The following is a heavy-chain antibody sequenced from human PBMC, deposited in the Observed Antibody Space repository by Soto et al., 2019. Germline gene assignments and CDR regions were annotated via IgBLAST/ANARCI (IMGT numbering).Heavy chain of an antibody. D-gene: IGHD3-16*01. CDR3: ARVGGINWFDP. CDR1: GGSISSGGYY. V-gene: IGHV4-31*03. Sequence: QVQLQESGPGLVKPSQTLSLTCTVSGGSISSGGYYWSWIRQHQGKGLEWIGYIYYSGSTYYNPSLKSRVTISVDTSKNQVSLKLSSVTASDTAVYYCARVGGINWFDPWGQGTLVTVSS. CDR2: IYYSGST. J-gene: IGHJ5*02.